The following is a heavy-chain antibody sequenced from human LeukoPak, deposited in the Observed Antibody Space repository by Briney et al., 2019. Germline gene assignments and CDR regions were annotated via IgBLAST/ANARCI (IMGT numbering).Heavy chain of an antibody. V-gene: IGHV1-69*04. J-gene: IGHJ4*02. CDR2: IIPILGIA. CDR1: GGTFSSYA. D-gene: IGHD3-22*01. Sequence: GASVKVSCKASGGTFSSYAISWVRQAPGQGLEWMGRIIPILGIANYAQKFQGRVTITADKSTSTAYMELSSLRSEDTAVYYCARDKGGYYDSSGYLDYWGQGTLVTVSS. CDR3: ARDKGGYYDSSGYLDY.